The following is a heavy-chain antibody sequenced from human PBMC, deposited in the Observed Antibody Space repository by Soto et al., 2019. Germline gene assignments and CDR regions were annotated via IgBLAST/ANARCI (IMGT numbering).Heavy chain of an antibody. CDR2: VYPDFSDT. CDR3: AKADGYCSGGSCFASDT. CDR1: VYSFSSYW. J-gene: IGHJ4*02. D-gene: IGHD2-15*01. V-gene: IGHV5-51*01. Sequence: GESLKSSCKGSVYSFSSYWIGWVRQMPGKGLEWMGIVYPDFSDTRYSPSFQGQVTFAADKSISTAYLQWSSLKASDTAIYYCAKADGYCSGGSCFASDTWGQGTQVTVSS.